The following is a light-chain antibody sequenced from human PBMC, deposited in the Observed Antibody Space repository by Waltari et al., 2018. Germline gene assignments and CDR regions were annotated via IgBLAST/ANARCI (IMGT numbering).Light chain of an antibody. J-gene: IGKJ2*01. CDR1: QSLTKRY. Sequence: VLTQSPGALSLPPGERATLPCRARQSLTKRYLAWYQQKPGQAPRRLIYGASSRAAGIPDRFSGSGSGTDFTLTISRLEPEDFAVYYCQQYGSSIMYTFGQGTKLEIK. CDR3: QQYGSSIMYT. CDR2: GAS. V-gene: IGKV3-20*01.